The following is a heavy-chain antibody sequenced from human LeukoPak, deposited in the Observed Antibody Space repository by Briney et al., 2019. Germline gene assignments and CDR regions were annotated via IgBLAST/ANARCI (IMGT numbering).Heavy chain of an antibody. V-gene: IGHV1-18*01. J-gene: IGHJ6*03. CDR3: ARDAGTIFGVVIINSYYYMDV. D-gene: IGHD3-3*01. CDR1: GYTFTSYG. Sequence: ASVKVSCKASGYTFTSYGISWVRQAPGQGLEWMGRISAYNGNTNYAQKLQGRVTMTTDTSTSTAYMELRSLRSDDTAVYYCARDAGTIFGVVIINSYYYMDVWGKGTTVTVSS. CDR2: ISAYNGNT.